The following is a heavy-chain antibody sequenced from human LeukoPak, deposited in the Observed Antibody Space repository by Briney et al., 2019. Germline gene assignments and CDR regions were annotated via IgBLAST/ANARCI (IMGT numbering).Heavy chain of an antibody. CDR3: ARHRWGIAAAGPDC. CDR2: IYTSGST. D-gene: IGHD6-13*01. Sequence: SETLSLTCTVSGGSISSYYWSCIRQPPGKGLEWIGYIYTSGSTNYNPSLKSRVTISVDTSKNQFSLKLSSVTAADTAVYYCARHRWGIAAAGPDCWGQGTLVTVSS. V-gene: IGHV4-4*09. CDR1: GGSISSYY. J-gene: IGHJ4*02.